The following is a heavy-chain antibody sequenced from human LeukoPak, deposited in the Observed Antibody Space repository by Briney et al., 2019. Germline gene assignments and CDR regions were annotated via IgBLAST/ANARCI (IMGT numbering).Heavy chain of an antibody. CDR2: INPNSGGT. Sequence: GASVKVSCKASGYTFTGYYMHWVRQAPGQGLEWMGWINPNSGGTNYAQKFQGRVTMTRDTSISTAYMELSSLRSEDTAVYYCARLTQYSSSWYGPEYYYYYYMDVWGKGTTVTISS. J-gene: IGHJ6*03. V-gene: IGHV1-2*02. CDR3: ARLTQYSSSWYGPEYYYYYYMDV. CDR1: GYTFTGYY. D-gene: IGHD6-13*01.